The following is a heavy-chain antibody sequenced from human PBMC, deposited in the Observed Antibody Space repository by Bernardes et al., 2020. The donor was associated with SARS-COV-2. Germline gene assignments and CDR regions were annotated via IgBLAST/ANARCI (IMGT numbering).Heavy chain of an antibody. Sequence: ASVKVSCKASGYTFTSYDINWVRQATGQGLEWMGWMNPNSGNTGYAQKFQGRVTMTRNTSISTAYMELSSLRSEDTAVYYCALPGTQKYYDFWSGYPSPYYYYGMDVWGQGTTVTVSS. CDR3: ALPGTQKYYDFWSGYPSPYYYYGMDV. D-gene: IGHD3-3*01. CDR1: GYTFTSYD. V-gene: IGHV1-8*01. J-gene: IGHJ6*02. CDR2: MNPNSGNT.